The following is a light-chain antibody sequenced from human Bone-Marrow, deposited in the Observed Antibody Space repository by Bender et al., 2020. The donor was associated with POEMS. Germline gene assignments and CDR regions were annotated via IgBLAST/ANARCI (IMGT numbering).Light chain of an antibody. CDR3: QGWDTYSVI. CDR1: DLGDKY. J-gene: IGLJ2*01. V-gene: IGLV3-1*01. Sequence: SYEVTQPPSVSVSPGQTASITCSGDDLGDKYVAWYQQKPDQSPVLVIYQDTKRPSGIPERFSGSNSGNTATLTISGTQAMDEADYYCQGWDTYSVIFGGGTKLTVL. CDR2: QDT.